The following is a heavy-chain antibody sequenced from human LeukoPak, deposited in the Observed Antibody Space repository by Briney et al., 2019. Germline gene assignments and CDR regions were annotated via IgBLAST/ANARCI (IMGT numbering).Heavy chain of an antibody. D-gene: IGHD6-13*01. Sequence: GGSLRLSCAASGFTFSSYAMHWVRQAPGKGLEWVAVISYDGSNKYYADSVKGRFTISGDNSKNTLYLQMNSLRAEDTAVYYCAREGHYSSSWYFSYYFDYWGQGTLVTVSS. CDR3: AREGHYSSSWYFSYYFDY. CDR1: GFTFSSYA. J-gene: IGHJ4*02. V-gene: IGHV3-30-3*01. CDR2: ISYDGSNK.